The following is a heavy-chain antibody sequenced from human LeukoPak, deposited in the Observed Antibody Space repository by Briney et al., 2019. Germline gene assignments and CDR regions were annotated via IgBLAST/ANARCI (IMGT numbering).Heavy chain of an antibody. CDR2: INHSGST. V-gene: IGHV4-34*01. D-gene: IGHD1-7*01. CDR3: ASPPNSYYYYGMDV. J-gene: IGHJ6*02. CDR1: GGSFSAYY. Sequence: SETLSLTCAVYGGSFSAYYWSWIRQPPGKGLEWIGEINHSGSTNYNPSLKSRVTISVDTSKNQFSLKLSSVTAADTAVYYCASPPNSYYYYGMDVWGQGTTVTVS.